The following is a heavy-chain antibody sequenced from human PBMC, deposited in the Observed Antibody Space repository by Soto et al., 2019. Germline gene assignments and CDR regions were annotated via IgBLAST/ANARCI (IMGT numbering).Heavy chain of an antibody. CDR2: IYSGANT. CDR3: ARDLFNYGYHAMDL. J-gene: IGHJ6*02. CDR1: GFSVTTNY. V-gene: IGHV3-53*01. Sequence: HPGGSLRLSCAASGFSVTTNYMDWVRQAPGKGLEWVSVIYSGANTYYADSVKGRFTASRDKSKNTLYLHMNSLRAEDTAIYYCARDLFNYGYHAMDLWGQGTTVTVSS. D-gene: IGHD3-10*01.